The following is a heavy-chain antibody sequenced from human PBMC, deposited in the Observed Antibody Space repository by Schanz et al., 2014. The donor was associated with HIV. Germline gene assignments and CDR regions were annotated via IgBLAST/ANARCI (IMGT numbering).Heavy chain of an antibody. Sequence: VQMVESGGGLVQPGGSLRISCVASGFSFLRYEMSWVRQAPGKGLEWVALIYYDGTNKYYTDSVKGRFTISRDNSKNTLYLQMNSLRPEDTAVYYCARGQPLVQRWFDPWGQGTLVTVSS. V-gene: IGHV3-33*08. CDR2: IYYDGTNK. CDR1: GFSFLRYE. CDR3: ARGQPLVQRWFDP. J-gene: IGHJ5*02. D-gene: IGHD6-13*01.